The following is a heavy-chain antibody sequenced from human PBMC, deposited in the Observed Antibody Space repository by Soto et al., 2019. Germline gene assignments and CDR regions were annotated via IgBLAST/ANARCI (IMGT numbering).Heavy chain of an antibody. J-gene: IGHJ6*02. CDR2: INPNSGGT. CDR1: GYTFTGYY. V-gene: IGHV1-2*04. Sequence: ASVKVSCNAYGYTFTGYYMNRVRQAPGQGLEWMGWINPNSGGTNYAQKFQGWVTMTRDTSISTAYMELSRLRSDDTAVYYCARSRITGTTGYYYGMDVWGQGTTVTVSS. D-gene: IGHD1-7*01. CDR3: ARSRITGTTGYYYGMDV.